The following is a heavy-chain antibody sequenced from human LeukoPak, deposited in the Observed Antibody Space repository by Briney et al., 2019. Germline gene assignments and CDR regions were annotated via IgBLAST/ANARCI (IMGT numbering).Heavy chain of an antibody. J-gene: IGHJ4*02. CDR3: ARHYYDSSGYFYQDY. Sequence: SETLSLTCSVSGGSISSYYWTWIRQPPGKGLEWIGYIYYSGSTNYNPSLKSRVTISVDTSTNQFSLKLSSVTAADTAVYYCARHYYDSSGYFYQDYWGQGTLVTVSS. V-gene: IGHV4-59*01. CDR2: IYYSGST. CDR1: GGSISSYY. D-gene: IGHD3-22*01.